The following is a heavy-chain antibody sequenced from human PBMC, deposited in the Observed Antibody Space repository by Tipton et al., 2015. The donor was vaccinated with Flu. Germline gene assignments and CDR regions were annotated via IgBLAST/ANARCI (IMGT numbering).Heavy chain of an antibody. V-gene: IGHV4-38-2*01. CDR1: GASISSGYY. Sequence: TLSLTCAISGASISSGYYWGWIRQPPGKGLEWIGNIRQSGQTYYDQSLKSRVTILLDTSKNQFSQRLSSVTAADTAMYYCASQYSSGWFDYFDYWGQGTLVTVSS. D-gene: IGHD6-19*01. CDR2: IRQSGQT. J-gene: IGHJ4*02. CDR3: ASQYSSGWFDYFDY.